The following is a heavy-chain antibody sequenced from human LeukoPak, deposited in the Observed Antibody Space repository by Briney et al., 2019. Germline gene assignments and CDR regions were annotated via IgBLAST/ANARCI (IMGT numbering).Heavy chain of an antibody. Sequence: GGSLRLSCAASGFTFSDYYMSWIRQAPGKGLEWASYISSSGSTIYYADSVKGRFTISRHNAKNSLYLQMNSLRAEDTAVYYCARRLLEPYYFDYWGQGTLVTVSS. D-gene: IGHD3-3*01. V-gene: IGHV3-11*01. CDR1: GFTFSDYY. J-gene: IGHJ4*02. CDR3: ARRLLEPYYFDY. CDR2: ISSSGSTI.